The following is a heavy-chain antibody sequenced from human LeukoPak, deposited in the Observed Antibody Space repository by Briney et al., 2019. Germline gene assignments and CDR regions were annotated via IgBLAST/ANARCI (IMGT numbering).Heavy chain of an antibody. J-gene: IGHJ4*02. V-gene: IGHV4-30-4*01. CDR1: GGSISSGDYS. D-gene: IGHD3-9*01. CDR3: ARLTYYDILGHKGGFDY. Sequence: PSQTLSLTCTVSGGSISSGDYSWSWIRQPPGKGLEWIGYIYYSGSTYYNPSLKSRVTISVDTSKNQFSLKLSSVTAADTAVYYCARLTYYDILGHKGGFDYWGQGTLVTVSS. CDR2: IYYSGST.